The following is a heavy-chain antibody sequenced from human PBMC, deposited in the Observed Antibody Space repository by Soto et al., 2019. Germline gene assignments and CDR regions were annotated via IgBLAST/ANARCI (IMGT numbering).Heavy chain of an antibody. Sequence: QVQLVQSGAEVKKPGSSVTVSCKASGGTFSSYTISWVRRAPGQGLEWMGGSIPIFGTANYAQKFQGRVTITADESTSTAYMELSSLRSEDTAVYYCARGNHRWLQLWYFDLWGRGTLVTVSS. CDR1: GGTFSSYT. D-gene: IGHD5-12*01. J-gene: IGHJ2*01. V-gene: IGHV1-69*12. CDR2: SIPIFGTA. CDR3: ARGNHRWLQLWYFDL.